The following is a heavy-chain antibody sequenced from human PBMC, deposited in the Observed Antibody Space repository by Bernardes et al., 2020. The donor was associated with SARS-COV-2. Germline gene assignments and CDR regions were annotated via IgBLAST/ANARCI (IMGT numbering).Heavy chain of an antibody. CDR1: GYTFTAYD. Sequence: ASVKVSCKTSGYTFTAYDISWVRQATGQGLEWMGSMNPNSGNTGYAQKFQGRVTMTRDTSISTAYMELTSLTSDDTAIYFCAIMMVGPTNYYYYYGMDVWGQGTTVTVSS. D-gene: IGHD1-26*01. J-gene: IGHJ6*02. V-gene: IGHV1-8*01. CDR2: MNPNSGNT. CDR3: AIMMVGPTNYYYYYGMDV.